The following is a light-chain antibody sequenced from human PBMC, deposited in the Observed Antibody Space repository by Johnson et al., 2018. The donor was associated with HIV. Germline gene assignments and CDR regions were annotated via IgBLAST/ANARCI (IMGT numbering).Light chain of an antibody. Sequence: QSVLTQPPSVSAAPGQKVTISCSGSNSNIGNNYVSWYQQVPGTAPKLLIYDNNKRPSGIPDRFSGSKSGTSATLGITGLQTGDEADYYCGTWDSSLSAYVFGTGTKVIVL. V-gene: IGLV1-51*01. J-gene: IGLJ1*01. CDR3: GTWDSSLSAYV. CDR2: DNN. CDR1: NSNIGNNY.